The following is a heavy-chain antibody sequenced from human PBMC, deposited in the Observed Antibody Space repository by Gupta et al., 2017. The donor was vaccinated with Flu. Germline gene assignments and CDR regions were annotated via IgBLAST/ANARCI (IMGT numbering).Heavy chain of an antibody. CDR2: IYPGDSAT. CDR1: GYTFTNYW. D-gene: IGHD6-19*01. V-gene: IGHV5-51*03. Sequence: EVYLVQSGAEVKKPGESRKHSCKGSGYTFTNYWMVWVRQMPGKGLEWLGIIYPGDSATRDSPSFPGQVSISADKSVTTAYLQWSSLRASDTAIYYCARLGGRSDWDHFDFWGQGTLVTVSS. J-gene: IGHJ4*02. CDR3: ARLGGRSDWDHFDF.